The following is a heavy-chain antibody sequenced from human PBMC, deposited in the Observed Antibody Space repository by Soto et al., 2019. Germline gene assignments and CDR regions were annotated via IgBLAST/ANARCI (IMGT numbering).Heavy chain of an antibody. CDR3: ASPGGVAGTRVRYYGMDV. J-gene: IGHJ6*02. Sequence: SETLSLTCTVSGGSISSSSYYWGWIRQPPGKGLEWIGSIYYSGSTYYNPSLKSRVTISVDTSKNQFSLKLSSVTAADTAVYYCASPGGVAGTRVRYYGMDVWGQGTTVTVSS. CDR1: GGSISSSSYY. CDR2: IYYSGST. V-gene: IGHV4-39*01. D-gene: IGHD6-19*01.